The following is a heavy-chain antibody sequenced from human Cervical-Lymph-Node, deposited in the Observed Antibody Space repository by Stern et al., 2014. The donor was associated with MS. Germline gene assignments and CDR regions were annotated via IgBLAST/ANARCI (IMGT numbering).Heavy chain of an antibody. Sequence: EVQLVQSGAEVKKPGESLKISCKTSGYTFDKYWIGWARQTPGKGPEWVGIIYPGDSDTRYSPSFQGHVIISVDKSITTAYWQWSSLWASDTAIYYCARGDTSGWYFFDFWGQGTPVTVSS. CDR2: IYPGDSDT. J-gene: IGHJ4*02. V-gene: IGHV5-51*03. CDR1: GYTFDKYW. CDR3: ARGDTSGWYFFDF. D-gene: IGHD6-19*01.